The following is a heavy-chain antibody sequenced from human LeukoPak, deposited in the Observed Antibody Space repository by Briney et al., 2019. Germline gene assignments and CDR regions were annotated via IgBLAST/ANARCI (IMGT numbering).Heavy chain of an antibody. D-gene: IGHD2-2*02. Sequence: PSETLSLACTVSGYSITSGYNWAWIRQPPGKVLEWIGSIYHSGSAYYNPSLKSRVTISVDTSKNQFSLKLSSVTAADTAVYYCVRYCSSTTCYTRAVDYWGQGTLVTVSS. J-gene: IGHJ4*02. CDR2: IYHSGSA. V-gene: IGHV4-38-2*02. CDR1: GYSITSGYN. CDR3: VRYCSSTTCYTRAVDY.